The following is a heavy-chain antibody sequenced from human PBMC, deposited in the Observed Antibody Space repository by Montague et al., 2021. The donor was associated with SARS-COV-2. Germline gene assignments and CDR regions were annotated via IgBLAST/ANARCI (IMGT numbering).Heavy chain of an antibody. D-gene: IGHD3-22*01. CDR1: GFSLSTGGMC. V-gene: IGHV2-70*01. CDR3: ARTMDAGTYYYDSSGYYPFDY. J-gene: IGHJ4*02. CDR2: IDWDDDK. Sequence: PALVKPTQTLTLTCTFSGFSLSTGGMCVSWIRQPPGKALEWLALIDWDDDKYYSTSLKTRLTISKDTSKNQVVLTMTNMDPVDTATYYCARTMDAGTYYYDSSGYYPFDYWGQGTLVTVSS.